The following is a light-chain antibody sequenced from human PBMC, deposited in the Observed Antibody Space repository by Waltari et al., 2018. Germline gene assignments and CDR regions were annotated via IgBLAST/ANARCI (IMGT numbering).Light chain of an antibody. CDR3: QQSYSTLMYT. J-gene: IGKJ2*01. CDR1: QSISSY. Sequence: DIPMTQSPSSLSASVGDRVTIPCRASQSISSYLNCYQQKPGKAHKLLIYAASSLQSGVPSRFSGSGSGTDFTLTISSLQPEDFATYYCQQSYSTLMYTFGQGTKLEIK. CDR2: AAS. V-gene: IGKV1-39*01.